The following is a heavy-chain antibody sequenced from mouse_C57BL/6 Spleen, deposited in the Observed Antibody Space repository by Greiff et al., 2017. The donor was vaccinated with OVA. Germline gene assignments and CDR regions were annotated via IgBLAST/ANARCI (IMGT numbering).Heavy chain of an antibody. D-gene: IGHD2-3*01. CDR2: IRLKSDNYAT. V-gene: IGHV6-3*01. J-gene: IGHJ2*01. Sequence: EVQLQQSGGGLVQPGGSMKLSCVASGFTFSNYWMNWVRQSPEKGLEWVAQIRLKSDNYATHYAESVKGRFTISRDDSNNSVYLQRNNLRAEDTGIYYCTGRGWYFDYWGQGTTLTVSS. CDR3: TGRGWYFDY. CDR1: GFTFSNYW.